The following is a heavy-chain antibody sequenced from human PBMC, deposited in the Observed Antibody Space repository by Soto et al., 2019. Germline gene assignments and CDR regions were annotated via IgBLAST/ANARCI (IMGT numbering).Heavy chain of an antibody. CDR3: ARDKGVQHYYGMDV. CDR1: GFTFSSYS. V-gene: IGHV3-21*01. Sequence: GGSLRLSCAASGFTFSSYSMNWVRQAPGKGLEWDSSTSSSSSYIYYADSVKGRFTISRDNAKNSLYLQMNSLRAEDTAVYYCARDKGVQHYYGMDVWGQGTTVTVSS. CDR2: TSSSSSYI. D-gene: IGHD6-13*01. J-gene: IGHJ6*02.